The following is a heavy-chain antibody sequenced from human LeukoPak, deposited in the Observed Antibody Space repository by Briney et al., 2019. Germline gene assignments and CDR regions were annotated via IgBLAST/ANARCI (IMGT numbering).Heavy chain of an antibody. CDR3: ARPSGVPAAFHI. CDR1: GYTFADYF. J-gene: IGHJ3*02. V-gene: IGHV1-2*02. CDR2: INSKSGGT. D-gene: IGHD6-25*01. Sequence: ASVKVPCKASGYTFADYFMHWVRQAPGQGLEWMGWINSKSGGTTYAQKFQGRVTMTRDTSISTAYLEVNNLQSDDTAVYYCARPSGVPAAFHIWGQGTMVTVSS.